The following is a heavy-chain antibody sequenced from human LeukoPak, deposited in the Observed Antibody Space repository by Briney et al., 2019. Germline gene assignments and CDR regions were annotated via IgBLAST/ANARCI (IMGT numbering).Heavy chain of an antibody. J-gene: IGHJ4*02. CDR2: IKSKTDGGTT. V-gene: IGHV3-15*01. CDR1: GFTFSNAW. Sequence: GGSLRLSCAASGFTFSNAWISWVRQAPGKGLEWVGRIKSKTDGGTTDYAAPVKGRFTISRDDSKNTLYLQMNSLKTEDTAVYYCTTAHLNGYGSAGYWGQGTLVTVSS. D-gene: IGHD3-10*01. CDR3: TTAHLNGYGSAGY.